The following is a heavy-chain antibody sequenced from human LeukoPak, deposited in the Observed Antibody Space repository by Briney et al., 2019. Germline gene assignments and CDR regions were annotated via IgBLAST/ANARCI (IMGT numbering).Heavy chain of an antibody. CDR2: ISSSSSYI. D-gene: IGHD1-26*01. J-gene: IGHJ4*02. CDR1: GFTFSSYG. V-gene: IGHV3-21*01. Sequence: GGSLRLSCAASGFTFSSYGMHWVRQAAGKGLEWVSSISSSSSYIYYADSVKGRFTISRDNAKNSLYLQMNSLRAEDTAVYYCARVPPAYINLLRPDYWGQGTLVTVSS. CDR3: ARVPPAYINLLRPDY.